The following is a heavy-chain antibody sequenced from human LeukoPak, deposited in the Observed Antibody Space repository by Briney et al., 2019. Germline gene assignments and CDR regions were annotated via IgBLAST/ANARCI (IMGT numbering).Heavy chain of an antibody. V-gene: IGHV3-30-3*01. CDR3: ARDFGTTNYLFDF. D-gene: IGHD2/OR15-2a*01. CDR2: ISYDGSNK. CDR1: GFTFSSYA. J-gene: IGHJ4*02. Sequence: GGSLRLSCAASGFTFSSYAMHWVRQAPGKGLEWVAVISYDGSNKYYADSVKGRFTISRDDSKNTLYLQMNSLRGEDTAVYYCARDFGTTNYLFDFWGQGTLVTVSS.